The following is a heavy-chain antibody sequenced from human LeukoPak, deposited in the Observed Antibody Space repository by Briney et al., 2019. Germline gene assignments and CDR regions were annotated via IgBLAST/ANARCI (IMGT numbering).Heavy chain of an antibody. J-gene: IGHJ4*02. V-gene: IGHV3-23*01. Sequence: GSLRLSCAASGFTFSSYAMSWVRPAPGKGLEWVSAISGSGGSTYYADPVKGRFTISRDNSKNTLYLQMNSLRAEDTAVYYCAPRSGSYPQWGQGTLVTVSS. CDR1: GFTFSSYA. CDR2: ISGSGGST. D-gene: IGHD1-26*01. CDR3: APRSGSYPQ.